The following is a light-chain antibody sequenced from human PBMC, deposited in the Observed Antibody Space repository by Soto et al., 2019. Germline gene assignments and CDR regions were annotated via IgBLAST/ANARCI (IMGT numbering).Light chain of an antibody. CDR3: ATWDDSLNVV. CDR1: SSNIGTNY. J-gene: IGLJ2*01. CDR2: SNN. Sequence: QSVLTQPPSASGTPGQRVTISCSGSSSNIGTNYVYWYQQVPGTAPKLLIYSNNQRPSGVPDRFSGSKSGTSASLAISGLLSEDEADYYCATWDDSLNVVFGGGTKLTVL. V-gene: IGLV1-47*02.